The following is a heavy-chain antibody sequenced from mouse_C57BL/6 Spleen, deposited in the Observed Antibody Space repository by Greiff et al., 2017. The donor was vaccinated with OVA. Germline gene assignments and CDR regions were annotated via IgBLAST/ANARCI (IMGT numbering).Heavy chain of an antibody. CDR2: IHPNSGST. CDR3: ARYGSITTVVANFDY. Sequence: QVQLQQPGAELVKPGASVKLSCKASGYTFTSYWMHWVKQRPGQGLEWIGMIHPNSGSTNYNEKFKSKATLTVDKSSSTAYMQLSSLTSEDSAVYYCARYGSITTVVANFDYWGQGTTLTVSS. CDR1: GYTFTSYW. V-gene: IGHV1-64*01. D-gene: IGHD1-1*01. J-gene: IGHJ2*01.